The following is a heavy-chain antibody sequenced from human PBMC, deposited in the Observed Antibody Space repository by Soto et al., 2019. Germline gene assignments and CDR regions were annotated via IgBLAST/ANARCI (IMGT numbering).Heavy chain of an antibody. CDR1: GDAISSSSHS. Sequence: SETLSLTCIVSGDAISSSSHSWGWVRQPPGKVLEWIANIYYSGNLYYNPSLKSRVAVSLDTSSNQFSLNLNSVTASYTSVYYCARHQSIGYFFDYWGQGTMVTVSS. CDR3: ARHQSIGYFFDY. V-gene: IGHV4-39*01. J-gene: IGHJ4*02. D-gene: IGHD6-13*01. CDR2: IYYSGNL.